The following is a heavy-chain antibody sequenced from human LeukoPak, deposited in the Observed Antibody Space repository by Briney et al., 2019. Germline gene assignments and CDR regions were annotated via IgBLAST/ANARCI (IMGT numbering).Heavy chain of an antibody. CDR1: GLTFSSYS. J-gene: IGHJ4*02. V-gene: IGHV3-48*01. CDR2: ISGSGRTI. CDR3: ARHPRGTGGFDY. D-gene: IGHD7-27*01. Sequence: GGSLRLSCAASGLTFSSYSWNWFRQAPGKGLEWVSYISGSGRTIYYADSVKGRFTISSDNAKSSLYLQMNSPRAEDTAVYYRARHPRGTGGFDYWGQGNLVTVSA.